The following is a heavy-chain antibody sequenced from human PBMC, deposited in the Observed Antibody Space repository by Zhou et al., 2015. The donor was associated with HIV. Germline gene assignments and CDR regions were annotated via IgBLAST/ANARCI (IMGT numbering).Heavy chain of an antibody. J-gene: IGHJ2*01. D-gene: IGHD6-6*01. CDR1: GGTFSGSD. V-gene: IGHV1-69*04. Sequence: LVQSGTEVRKPGSSVKVSCKANGGTFSGSDISWVRQAPGQGLEWMGWINGDNGKTRYAQKFQGRVTLTADRSTNTAYMEMRSLRSEDTAVYYCARDRGGARPDWRYFDLWGRGTLVSVSP. CDR2: INGDNGKT. CDR3: ARDRGGARPDWRYFDL.